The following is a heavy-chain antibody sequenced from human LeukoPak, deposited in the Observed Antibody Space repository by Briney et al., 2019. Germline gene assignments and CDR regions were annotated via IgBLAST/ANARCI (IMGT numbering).Heavy chain of an antibody. CDR2: IYPGDSDT. CDR3: ARLYSNYGFGSGYFDL. CDR1: GYSFTSYW. Sequence: LGESLKISCKGSGYSFTSYWIGWVRQMPGKGLEWMGIIYPGDSDTRYSPSFQGQVTISADKSISTAYLQWSSLKASDTAMHYCARLYSNYGFGSGYFDLWGRGTLVTVSS. V-gene: IGHV5-51*01. J-gene: IGHJ2*01. D-gene: IGHD4-11*01.